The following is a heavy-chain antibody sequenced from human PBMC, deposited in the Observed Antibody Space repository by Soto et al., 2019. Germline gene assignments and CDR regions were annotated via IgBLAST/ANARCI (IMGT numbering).Heavy chain of an antibody. D-gene: IGHD3-9*01. J-gene: IGHJ3*02. Sequence: QVQLVESGGGVVQPGRSLRLSCAASGFTFSSYGMHWVRQAPGKGLEWVAVISYDGSNKYYADSVKGRFTNSRDNSKNTLYMQMNRLRAEDTAVYYCAKDYDIFTTPGAFDIWGQGTMVTVSS. V-gene: IGHV3-30*18. CDR3: AKDYDIFTTPGAFDI. CDR1: GFTFSSYG. CDR2: ISYDGSNK.